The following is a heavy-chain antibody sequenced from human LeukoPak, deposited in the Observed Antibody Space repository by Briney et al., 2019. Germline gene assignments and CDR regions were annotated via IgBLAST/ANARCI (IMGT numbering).Heavy chain of an antibody. CDR2: IKQDGSEK. V-gene: IGHV3-7*01. J-gene: IGHJ4*02. Sequence: PGGSLRLSCAASGFTFSSYWMSWVRQAPGKGLEWVANIKQDGSEKYYVDSVKGRFTISRDNAKNSLYLQMNSLRAEDTAVYYCARDPGHQRNLYDYVWGSYLDHYFDYWGQGTLVTVSS. CDR1: GFTFSSYW. CDR3: ARDPGHQRNLYDYVWGSYLDHYFDY. D-gene: IGHD3-16*02.